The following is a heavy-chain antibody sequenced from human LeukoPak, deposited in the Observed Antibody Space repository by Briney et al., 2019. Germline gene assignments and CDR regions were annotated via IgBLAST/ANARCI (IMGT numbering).Heavy chain of an antibody. CDR2: IRGSGCST. J-gene: IGHJ4*02. CDR1: GFTFSIFG. V-gene: IGHV3-23*01. Sequence: GGSLRLSCTASGFTFSIFGMLWVRQAPGKGLEWTAAIRGSGCSTYYADSVKGRFTISRDNSKNTLYLQMNSLRAEDTAVYYCATDPAGAAAARVYYFDYWGQGTLVTVSS. D-gene: IGHD6-13*01. CDR3: ATDPAGAAAARVYYFDY.